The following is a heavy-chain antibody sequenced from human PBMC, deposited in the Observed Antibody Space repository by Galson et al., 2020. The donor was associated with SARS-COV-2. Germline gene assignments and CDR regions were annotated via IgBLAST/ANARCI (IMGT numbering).Heavy chain of an antibody. J-gene: IGHJ4*02. CDR1: GYTFTHYG. V-gene: IGHV1-18*01. D-gene: IGHD2-15*01. CDR2: INTYNGDT. Sequence: ASVKVSCNASGYTFTHYGISWVRQAPGQGLEWMGWINTYNGDTNYAHNLQGRVIMTTDTATKTAYMELRGLKSDDTAVYYCARDLRVSARIGSCSGGSCYVPYYWGQGTLVTVSS. CDR3: ARDLRVSARIGSCSGGSCYVPYY.